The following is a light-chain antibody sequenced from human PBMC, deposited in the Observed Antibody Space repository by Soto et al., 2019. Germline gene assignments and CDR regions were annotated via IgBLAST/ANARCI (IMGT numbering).Light chain of an antibody. CDR3: QQRSNWPTWT. Sequence: EIVLTQSPGTLSLSPGERATLSCRASQSVSSSYLAWYQQKPGQAPRLLIYGASTRATGIPARFSGSGSGTDFTLTISSLEPEDFAAYYCQQRSNWPTWTFGQGTKVDIK. CDR1: QSVSSSY. V-gene: IGKV3D-20*02. CDR2: GAS. J-gene: IGKJ1*01.